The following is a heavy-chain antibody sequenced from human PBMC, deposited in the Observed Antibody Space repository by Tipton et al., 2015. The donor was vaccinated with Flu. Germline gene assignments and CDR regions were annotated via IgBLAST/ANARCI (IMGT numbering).Heavy chain of an antibody. Sequence: TLSLTCAVSGDSISSGAHYWSWIRQPAGKGLEWIGRIYTSGSTNYNPSLKSRVTISVDTSKNQFSLKLSSVTAADTAVYYCARVENYYDSSGYSDDYWGQGTLVTVSS. CDR3: ARVENYYDSSGYSDDY. V-gene: IGHV4-61*02. D-gene: IGHD3-22*01. CDR1: GDSISSGAHY. CDR2: IYTSGST. J-gene: IGHJ4*02.